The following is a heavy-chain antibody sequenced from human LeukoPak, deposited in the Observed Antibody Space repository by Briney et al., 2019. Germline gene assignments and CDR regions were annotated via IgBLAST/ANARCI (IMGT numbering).Heavy chain of an antibody. CDR2: TRYEGSKK. J-gene: IGHJ4*02. CDR3: ARGGLTIAEATTSWYLDY. D-gene: IGHD1-26*01. V-gene: IGHV3-30*02. CDR1: GFTFSTFG. Sequence: GGSLRLSCTPSGFTFSTFGMHWVRHAHDNGLGWVALTRYEGSKKNYADSVKGRSTISRDNSKNTLYLQMNSLRGEVTAVYSCARGGLTIAEATTSWYLDYWGQGILVTVSS.